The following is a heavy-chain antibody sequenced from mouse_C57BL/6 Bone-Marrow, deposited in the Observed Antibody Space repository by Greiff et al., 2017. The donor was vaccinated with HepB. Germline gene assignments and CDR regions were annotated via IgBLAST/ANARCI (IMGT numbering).Heavy chain of an antibody. CDR2: IYPGDGDT. V-gene: IGHV1-80*01. CDR3: ARDTTVVATNFDY. CDR1: GYAFSSYW. D-gene: IGHD1-1*01. J-gene: IGHJ2*01. Sequence: QVQLQQSGAELVKPGASVKISCKASGYAFSSYWMNWVKQRPGKGLEWIGQIYPGDGDTNYNGKFKGKATLTADKSSSTAYMQLSSLTSEDSAVYFCARDTTVVATNFDYGGQGTTLTVSS.